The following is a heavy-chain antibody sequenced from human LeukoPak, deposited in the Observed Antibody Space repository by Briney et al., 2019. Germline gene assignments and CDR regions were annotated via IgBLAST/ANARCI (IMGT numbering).Heavy chain of an antibody. CDR2: IYHSGIT. V-gene: IGHV4-38-2*02. Sequence: SETLSLTCSVSGSSISSTYYWAWIRQPPGKGLEWIANIYHSGITYYTPSLRNRVTISVDPSKNQFSLKLSSVTAADTAVYYCARAGKDGHSLSYFDYWGQGALVTVSS. J-gene: IGHJ4*02. D-gene: IGHD5-24*01. CDR3: ARAGKDGHSLSYFDY. CDR1: GSSISSTYY.